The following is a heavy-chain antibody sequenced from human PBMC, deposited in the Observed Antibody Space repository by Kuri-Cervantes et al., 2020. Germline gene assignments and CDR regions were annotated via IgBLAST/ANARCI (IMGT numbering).Heavy chain of an antibody. V-gene: IGHV1-69*05. D-gene: IGHD3-10*01. Sequence: SVKVSCKASGGTFSSYAISWVRQAPGQGLEWIGGIIPIFGTANYAQKFEGRVTITTDESTSTAYMELSSLRSEDTAVYYCARVGHYYGSGGYFDYWGQGTLVTVSS. CDR2: IIPIFGTA. CDR1: GGTFSSYA. J-gene: IGHJ4*02. CDR3: ARVGHYYGSGGYFDY.